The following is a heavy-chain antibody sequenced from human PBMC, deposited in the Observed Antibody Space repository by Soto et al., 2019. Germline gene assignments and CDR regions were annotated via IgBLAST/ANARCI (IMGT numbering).Heavy chain of an antibody. CDR3: ARDSYFFYGSGSPTAYYWFDP. J-gene: IGHJ5*02. D-gene: IGHD3-10*01. V-gene: IGHV1-3*01. CDR1: GDTFTSYA. Sequence: ASVKVSCKASGDTFTSYAMHWVRQAPEQRLEWMGWINAGNGNTKYSQKFQGRVTITRDTSASTAYMELSSLRSEDTAVYYCARDSYFFYGSGSPTAYYWFDPWGQGTLVTVSS. CDR2: INAGNGNT.